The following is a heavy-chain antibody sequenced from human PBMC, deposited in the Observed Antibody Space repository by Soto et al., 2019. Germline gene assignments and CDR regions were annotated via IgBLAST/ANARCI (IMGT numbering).Heavy chain of an antibody. Sequence: RGESLNISCKGSGYSFTSYWIGWVRQMPGKGLEWMGIIYPGDSDTRYSPSFQGQVTISADKSISTAYLQWSSLKASDTAMYYCARQRGYCSSTSCYEGSSFDYWGQGTLVTVSS. V-gene: IGHV5-51*01. CDR1: GYSFTSYW. CDR2: IYPGDSDT. D-gene: IGHD2-2*01. J-gene: IGHJ4*02. CDR3: ARQRGYCSSTSCYEGSSFDY.